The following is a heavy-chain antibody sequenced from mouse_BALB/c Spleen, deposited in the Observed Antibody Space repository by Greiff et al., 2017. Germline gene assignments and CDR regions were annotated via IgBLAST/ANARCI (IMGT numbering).Heavy chain of an antibody. CDR2: ISSGSSTI. CDR3: ARGYGSSQFAY. Sequence: EVNVVESGGGLVQPGGSRKLSCAASGFTFSSFGMHWVRQAPEKGLEWVAYISSGSSTIYYADTVKGRFTISRDNPKNTLFLQMTSLRSEDTAMYYCARGYGSSQFAYWGQGTLVTVSA. D-gene: IGHD1-1*01. J-gene: IGHJ3*01. V-gene: IGHV5-17*02. CDR1: GFTFSSFG.